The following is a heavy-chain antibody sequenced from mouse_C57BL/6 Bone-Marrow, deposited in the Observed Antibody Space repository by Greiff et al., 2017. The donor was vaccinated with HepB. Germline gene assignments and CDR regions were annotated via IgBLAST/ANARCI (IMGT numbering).Heavy chain of an antibody. Sequence: EVHLVESGEGLVKPGGSLKLSCAASGFTFSSYAMSWVRQTPEKRLEWVAYISSGGDYIYYADTVKGRFTISRDNARNTLYLQMSSLKSEDTAMYYCTRGEYYGSSLFDYWGQGTTLTVSS. J-gene: IGHJ2*01. CDR2: ISSGGDYI. V-gene: IGHV5-9-1*02. CDR1: GFTFSSYA. CDR3: TRGEYYGSSLFDY. D-gene: IGHD1-1*01.